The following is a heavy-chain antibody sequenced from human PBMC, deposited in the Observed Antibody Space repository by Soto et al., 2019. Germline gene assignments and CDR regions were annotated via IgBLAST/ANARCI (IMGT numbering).Heavy chain of an antibody. CDR3: ARARTTATSCSDF. CDR2: MNPNSGNT. J-gene: IGHJ4*02. D-gene: IGHD2-2*01. Sequence: ASVKVSCKASGYTFTSYDINWVRQATGQGLEWMGWMNPNSGNTGYAQKFQGRVTMTRNTSISTAYMELSSLRSEDTAVYYCARARTTATSCSDFWGQGTPVTVSS. V-gene: IGHV1-8*01. CDR1: GYTFTSYD.